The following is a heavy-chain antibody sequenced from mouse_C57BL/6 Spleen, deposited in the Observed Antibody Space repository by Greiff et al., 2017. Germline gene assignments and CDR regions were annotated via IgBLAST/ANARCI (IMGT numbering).Heavy chain of an antibody. V-gene: IGHV1-69*01. Sequence: VQLQQPGAELVMPGASVKLSCKASGYTFTSYWMHWVKQRPGQGLEWIGEIDPSDSYTNYNQKFKGKFTLTVDKSSSTAYMQRSSLTSEDTAVYYSAGGGDFVYFAYWGQGTTLTVSS. CDR3: AGGGDFVYFAY. J-gene: IGHJ2*01. CDR2: IDPSDSYT. CDR1: GYTFTSYW. D-gene: IGHD2-13*01.